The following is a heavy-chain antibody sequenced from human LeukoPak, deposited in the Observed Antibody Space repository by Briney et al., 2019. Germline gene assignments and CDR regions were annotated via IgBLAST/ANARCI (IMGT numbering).Heavy chain of an antibody. V-gene: IGHV1-46*01. J-gene: IGHJ3*01. CDR2: INPDGGNT. CDR3: ARIRDGYNDAYDL. CDR1: GYTFTSYY. Sequence: ASVKVSCKASGYTFTSYYMHWVRQAPGQGLEWMGLINPDGGNTNYARNFQGRVTLTRDTSTSTVYMELSSLRSEDTAIYYCARIRDGYNDAYDLWGQGTVVTVSS. D-gene: IGHD5-24*01.